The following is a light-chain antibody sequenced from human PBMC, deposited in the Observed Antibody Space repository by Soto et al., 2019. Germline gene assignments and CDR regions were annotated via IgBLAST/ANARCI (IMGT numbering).Light chain of an antibody. J-gene: IGKJ5*01. CDR1: QSVSSY. CDR2: DAS. CDR3: QQRSYWPLT. Sequence: EIVLTQSPATLSLSPGEGATLSCRASQSVSSYLAWYQQKPGQAPSLLIYDASNRATGIPARFSGSGSGTDFTLSSSSLDPESSADYYCQQRSYWPLTFGQGTRLEIK. V-gene: IGKV3-11*01.